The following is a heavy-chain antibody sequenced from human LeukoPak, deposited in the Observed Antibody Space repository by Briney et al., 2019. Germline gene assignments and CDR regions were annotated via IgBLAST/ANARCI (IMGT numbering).Heavy chain of an antibody. J-gene: IGHJ6*02. D-gene: IGHD6-6*01. V-gene: IGHV3-30*18. Sequence: GRCLRLSCALSGFTSSIFAMHWVCPAPDRGGGWVAVISYEGSNKYYTDSVNGRVTISRNNSKNTLYLQMSSLRAEDTAVYYCAKDQSIASMDVWGQGTTVTVSS. CDR2: ISYEGSNK. CDR1: GFTSSIFA. CDR3: AKDQSIASMDV.